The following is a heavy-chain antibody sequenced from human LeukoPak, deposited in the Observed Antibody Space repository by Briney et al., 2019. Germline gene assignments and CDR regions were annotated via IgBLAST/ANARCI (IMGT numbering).Heavy chain of an antibody. V-gene: IGHV1-18*01. CDR1: GYXFTTYY. CDR2: ISAYNGNT. Sequence: ASVKVSCKASGYXFTTYYMSWVRQAPGQGLKWMGWISAYNGNTNYAQKFQGRVTMTTDTSTSTAYMELRSLRSDDTAVYYCAREEGAPIAAANVWGLGTMVTVSS. J-gene: IGHJ3*01. D-gene: IGHD6-13*01. CDR3: AREEGAPIAAANV.